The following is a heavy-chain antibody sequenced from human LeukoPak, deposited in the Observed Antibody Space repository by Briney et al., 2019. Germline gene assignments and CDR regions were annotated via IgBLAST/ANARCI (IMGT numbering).Heavy chain of an antibody. D-gene: IGHD6-19*01. CDR2: ISSSSSYI. Sequence: GGSLRLSCAASGFTFSSYSMNWVRQAPGKGLEWVSSISSSSSYIYYADSVKGRFTISRDNAKNSLYLQMNSLRAEDTAVYYCARAYSSGWSGPFDYWGQGTLVTVSS. J-gene: IGHJ4*02. V-gene: IGHV3-21*01. CDR1: GFTFSSYS. CDR3: ARAYSSGWSGPFDY.